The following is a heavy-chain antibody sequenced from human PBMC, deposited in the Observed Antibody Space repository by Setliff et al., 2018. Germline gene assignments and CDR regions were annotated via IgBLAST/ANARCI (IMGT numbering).Heavy chain of an antibody. D-gene: IGHD3-10*01. J-gene: IGHJ6*02. V-gene: IGHV4-39*07. Sequence: TLSLTCPVSGGSISSSSYYWGWIRLPPGKGPEWIGSIYYSGSTYYNPSLKSRVTISVDTSKNQFSLKLSSVTAADTALYYCARVRSYGSGNYYYYYYDMDVWGQGTTVTVSS. CDR3: ARVRSYGSGNYYYYYYDMDV. CDR1: GGSISSSSYY. CDR2: IYYSGST.